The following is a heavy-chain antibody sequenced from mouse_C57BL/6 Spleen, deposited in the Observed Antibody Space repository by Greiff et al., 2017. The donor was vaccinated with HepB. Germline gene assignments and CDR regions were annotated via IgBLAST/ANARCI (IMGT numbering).Heavy chain of an antibody. CDR1: GFNLTNTY. CDR3: ARYPGSSCAMDY. D-gene: IGHD1-1*01. Sequence: VQRVESVAELVRPGASVKLSCTASGFNLTNTYMHWVKQRPEQGLEWIGRIVPANGNTKYAPKFQGKATITADTSTNTAYLQLSSLTSEDTAIYYCARYPGSSCAMDYWGQGTSVTVSS. CDR2: IVPANGNT. J-gene: IGHJ4*01. V-gene: IGHV14-3*01.